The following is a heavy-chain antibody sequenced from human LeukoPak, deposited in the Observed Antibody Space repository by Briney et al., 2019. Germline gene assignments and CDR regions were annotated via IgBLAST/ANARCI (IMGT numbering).Heavy chain of an antibody. CDR2: IYPGDSDT. D-gene: IGHD5-18*01. CDR1: GYSFSDFW. CDR3: ARSRAMAQNLDS. V-gene: IGHV5-51*01. J-gene: IGHJ4*02. Sequence: GESLKISCKGSGYSFSDFWSVWVRQMPGQGLEWMGIIYPGDSDTRYSPSFQGQVTISADKSISTTYLQWSSLKASDTAMYYCARSRAMAQNLDSWGQGTLFTVSS.